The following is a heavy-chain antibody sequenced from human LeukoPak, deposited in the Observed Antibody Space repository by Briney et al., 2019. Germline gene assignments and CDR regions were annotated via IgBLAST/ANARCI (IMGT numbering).Heavy chain of an antibody. D-gene: IGHD1-26*01. CDR1: GFTSSSYA. V-gene: IGHV3-30-3*01. J-gene: IGHJ3*02. CDR2: ISYDGSNK. CDR3: AREYNGTFDI. Sequence: PGRSLRLSCAASGFTSSSYAIHWVRQAPGKGLEWVAVISYDGSNKYYADSVKGRFTISRDNSKNTLYLQMNSLRAEDTAVYYCAREYNGTFDIWGQGTMVTVSS.